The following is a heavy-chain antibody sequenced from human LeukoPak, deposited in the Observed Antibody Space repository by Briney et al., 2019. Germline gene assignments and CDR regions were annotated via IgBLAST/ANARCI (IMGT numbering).Heavy chain of an antibody. Sequence: GGSLRLSCSASGFTFSSYSIHWVRQAPGHGLEFVSTITSNGGSAYYADSVKGRFTISRDNSKNTVYLQMSSLSAEDMAVYLCVIVRGYFDSSGSEYWCQGTLVIDSS. V-gene: IGHV3-64D*06. CDR1: GFTFSSYS. CDR2: ITSNGGSA. J-gene: IGHJ4*02. D-gene: IGHD3-9*01. CDR3: VIVRGYFDSSGSEY.